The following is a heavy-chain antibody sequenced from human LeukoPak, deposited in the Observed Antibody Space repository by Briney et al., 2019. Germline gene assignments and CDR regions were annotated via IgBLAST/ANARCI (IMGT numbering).Heavy chain of an antibody. Sequence: SETLSLTCAVYGGSFSGYYWGWIRQPPGKGLEWIGEINHSGSTNYNPSLKSRVTISVDTSKNQFSLKLSSVTAADTAVYYCARLGIAVAGKEDYWGQGTLVTVSS. CDR1: GGSFSGYY. D-gene: IGHD6-19*01. CDR3: ARLGIAVAGKEDY. V-gene: IGHV4-34*01. CDR2: INHSGST. J-gene: IGHJ4*02.